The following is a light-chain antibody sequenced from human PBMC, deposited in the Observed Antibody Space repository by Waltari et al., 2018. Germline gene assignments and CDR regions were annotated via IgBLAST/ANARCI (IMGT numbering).Light chain of an antibody. CDR3: QQRSSWGFT. V-gene: IGKV3-11*01. Sequence: EIVLTQSPATVSLSPGERATRSCRASQSVTTLLAWYQQRPGQAPRLLIYDASNRATGIPARFSGSGFGTGFTLTISNLDPEDSAIYYCQQRSSWGFTFGPGTKVEIK. CDR2: DAS. CDR1: QSVTTL. J-gene: IGKJ3*01.